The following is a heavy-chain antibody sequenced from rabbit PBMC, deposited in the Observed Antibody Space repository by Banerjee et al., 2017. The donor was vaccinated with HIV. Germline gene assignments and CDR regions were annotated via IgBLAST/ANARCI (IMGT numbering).Heavy chain of an antibody. D-gene: IGHD1-1*01. CDR1: GFSFSGSYW. J-gene: IGHJ6*01. V-gene: IGHV1S40*01. CDR2: IYAGSSGST. CDR3: ARGTSGNDYLYYGMDL. Sequence: QSLEESGGDLVKPGASLTLTCTASGFSFSGSYWICWVRQAPGKGLEWIACIYAGSSGSTYYASWAKGRFTISKTSSTTVTLQMTSLTAADTATYFCARGTSGNDYLYYGMDLWGQGTLVTVS.